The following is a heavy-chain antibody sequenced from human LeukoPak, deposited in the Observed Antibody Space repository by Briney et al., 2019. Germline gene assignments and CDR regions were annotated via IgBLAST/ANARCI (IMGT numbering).Heavy chain of an antibody. J-gene: IGHJ4*02. D-gene: IGHD6-13*01. Sequence: PGGSLRLSCAASGFTFSSYGMHWVRQAPGKGLEWVAVISYDRSNKYYADSVKGRFTISRDNSKNTLYLQMNSLRAEDTAVCYCAKNRFSSSWYTFDYWGQGTLVTVSS. V-gene: IGHV3-30*18. CDR3: AKNRFSSSWYTFDY. CDR1: GFTFSSYG. CDR2: ISYDRSNK.